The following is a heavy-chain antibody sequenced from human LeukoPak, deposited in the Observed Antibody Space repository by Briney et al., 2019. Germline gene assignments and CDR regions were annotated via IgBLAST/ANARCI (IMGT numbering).Heavy chain of an antibody. V-gene: IGHV4-39*01. CDR3: ASGYSGYGAFDI. CDR1: GGSISSSSYY. Sequence: PSETLSLTCTVSGGSISSSSYYWGWIRQPPGKGLEWIGSIYYSGSTYYNPSLKSRVTISVDPSKNQFSLKLSSVTAADTAVYYCASGYSGYGAFDIWGQGTMVTVSS. CDR2: IYYSGST. J-gene: IGHJ3*02. D-gene: IGHD5-12*01.